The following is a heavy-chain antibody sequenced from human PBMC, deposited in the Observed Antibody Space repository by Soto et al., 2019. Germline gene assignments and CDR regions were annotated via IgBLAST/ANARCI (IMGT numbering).Heavy chain of an antibody. Sequence: QVQLQQWGAGLLKPSETLSLTCAVYGGFLSESYWTWIRQPPGKGLEWIGEINHVGGTNYNPSLKSRVNMSVDTSQNHFSLRLISVTAADTAMYFCVRIRYQLPSSVLWLDPWGQGTPVTVSS. J-gene: IGHJ5*02. CDR2: INHVGGT. D-gene: IGHD3-16*01. CDR1: GGFLSESY. CDR3: VRIRYQLPSSVLWLDP. V-gene: IGHV4-34*01.